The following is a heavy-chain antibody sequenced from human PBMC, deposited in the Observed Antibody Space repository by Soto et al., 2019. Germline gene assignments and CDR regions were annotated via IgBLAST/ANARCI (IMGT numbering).Heavy chain of an antibody. Sequence: QVQLQESGPGLVKPSQTLSLTCTVSGGSISSGDYYWSWIRQPPGKGLEWIGYIYYSGSTYYNPSLKSRFTISVDTSKNQFSLKLSSVTAADTAVYYCAVCSHNGDDWFDPWGQGTLVTVSS. CDR3: AVCSHNGDDWFDP. D-gene: IGHD3-10*01. CDR1: GGSISSGDYY. CDR2: IYYSGST. J-gene: IGHJ5*02. V-gene: IGHV4-30-4*01.